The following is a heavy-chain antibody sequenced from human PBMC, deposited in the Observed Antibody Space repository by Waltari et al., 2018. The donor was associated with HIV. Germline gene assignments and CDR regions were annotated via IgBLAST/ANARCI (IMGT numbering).Heavy chain of an antibody. CDR1: GFTFTSSA. D-gene: IGHD2-8*01. CDR3: AADRPTLMAMGAFDI. J-gene: IGHJ3*02. V-gene: IGHV1-58*01. CDR2: IVVGSGNT. Sequence: QMQLVQSGPAVKKPGTSVKVSCKASGFTFTSSAVQWVRQARGQRLEWIGCIVVGSGNTNYAQKFQERVTITRDMSTSTAYMELSSLRSEDTAVYYCAADRPTLMAMGAFDIWGQGTMVTVSS.